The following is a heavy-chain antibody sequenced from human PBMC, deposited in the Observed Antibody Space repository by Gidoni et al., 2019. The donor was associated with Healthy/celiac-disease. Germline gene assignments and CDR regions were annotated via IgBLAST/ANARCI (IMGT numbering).Heavy chain of an antibody. Sequence: QVQLQESGQGLGKPSETLSLTCTLSGGSISSYYWRWIRQTAGKGLEWIGRIYNSGSTNYNPSLKSRVTMSEDTSKNQFSLNLSSVTAADTAVYYCARAGYYGSGSDYWGQGTLVTVSS. D-gene: IGHD3-10*01. CDR3: ARAGYYGSGSDY. V-gene: IGHV4-4*07. CDR1: GGSISSYY. CDR2: IYNSGST. J-gene: IGHJ4*02.